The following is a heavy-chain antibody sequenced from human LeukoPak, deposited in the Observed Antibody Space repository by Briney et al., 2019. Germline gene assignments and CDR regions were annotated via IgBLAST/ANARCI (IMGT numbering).Heavy chain of an antibody. D-gene: IGHD4-17*01. Sequence: PGGSLRLSCAASGFTFSSYGMHWVRQAPGKGLEWVAVISYDGSNKYYADSVKGRFTISRDNSKNSLYLQMNSLRAEDTAVYYCGTTVTTGRRYWGQGTLVTVSS. CDR1: GFTFSSYG. CDR3: GTTVTTGRRY. J-gene: IGHJ4*02. CDR2: ISYDGSNK. V-gene: IGHV3-30*03.